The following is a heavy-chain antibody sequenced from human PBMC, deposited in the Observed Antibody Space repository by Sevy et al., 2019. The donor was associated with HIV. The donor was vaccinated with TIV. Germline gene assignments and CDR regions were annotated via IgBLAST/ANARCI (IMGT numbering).Heavy chain of an antibody. D-gene: IGHD2-2*01. CDR2: INWNGGST. J-gene: IGHJ4*02. Sequence: GGSLRLSCAGSGFNFDDYVMSWVRQAPGKGLEWVSGINWNGGSTGFADSVKGRFTISRDNAKNSLYLQMNSLRAEDTAVYYCAKEGPIVVVPAAIDYWGQGTLVTVSS. V-gene: IGHV3-20*04. CDR3: AKEGPIVVVPAAIDY. CDR1: GFNFDDYV.